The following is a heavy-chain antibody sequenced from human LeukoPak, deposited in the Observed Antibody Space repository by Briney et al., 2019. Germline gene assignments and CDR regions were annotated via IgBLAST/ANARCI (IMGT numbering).Heavy chain of an antibody. J-gene: IGHJ6*02. CDR2: IKQDGSEK. D-gene: IGHD3-16*01. V-gene: IGHV3-7*03. Sequence: GGSLRLSCAASGFTFTSFWLSWVRQPPGKGLEWVANIKQDGSEKYYVDSVKGRFTISRDNAKNSLYLQMSNLRAEDTAVYFCARGGGLDVWGQGATVTVSS. CDR1: GFTFTSFW. CDR3: ARGGGLDV.